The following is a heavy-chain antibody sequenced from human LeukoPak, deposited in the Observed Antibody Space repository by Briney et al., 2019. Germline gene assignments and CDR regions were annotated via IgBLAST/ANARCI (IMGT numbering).Heavy chain of an antibody. CDR1: GGSINGYY. D-gene: IGHD6-13*01. Sequence: SETLSLTCTVSGGSINGYYWSWIRQPPGKGLEWIGYIYYSGATKYNPSLKSRVTMSVDTSKNQFSLKLNSVTAADTAVYYCAREGSAARSPYFDYWGQGTLVTVSS. V-gene: IGHV4-59*01. J-gene: IGHJ4*02. CDR2: IYYSGAT. CDR3: AREGSAARSPYFDY.